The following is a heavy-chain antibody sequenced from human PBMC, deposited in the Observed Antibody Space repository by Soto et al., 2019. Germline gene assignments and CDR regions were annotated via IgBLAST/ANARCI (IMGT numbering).Heavy chain of an antibody. CDR2: ITPAADIT. V-gene: IGHV3-23*01. Sequence: GRSLRLSCPASAFTVANYDMSCVRKPQSKGLDWVSPITPAADITQYADSVKGRFTISRDNSKNTLYLQMNSLRAEDTGVYYCVKDKGRLTTCAVIIPPGYWGQGTLVTVSS. J-gene: IGHJ4*02. CDR3: VKDKGRLTTCAVIIPPGY. D-gene: IGHD3-3*01. CDR1: AFTVANYD.